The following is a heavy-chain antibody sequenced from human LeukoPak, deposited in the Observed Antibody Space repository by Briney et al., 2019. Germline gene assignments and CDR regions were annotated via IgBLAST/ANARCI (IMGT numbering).Heavy chain of an antibody. J-gene: IGHJ4*02. CDR1: GFTFTNSG. Sequence: PGGSLRLSCVVSGFTFTNSGMSWVRQAPGKGLEWVSVITGSGGTTYYADSVKGRFTISRDNAKNSLYLQMNSLRAEDTAVYYCARALDHWGQGTLVTVSS. CDR2: ITGSGGTT. CDR3: ARALDH. V-gene: IGHV3-21*01.